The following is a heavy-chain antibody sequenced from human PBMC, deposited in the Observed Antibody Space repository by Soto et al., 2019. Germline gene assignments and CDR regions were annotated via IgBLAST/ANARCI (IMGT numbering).Heavy chain of an antibody. Sequence: GGSLRLSCAASGFTFSSYGMHWVRQAPGKGLEWVAVISYDGSNKYYADSVKGRFTISRDNSKNTLYLQMNSLRAEDTAVYYCAKEVTDYGDSFDYWGQGTLVTVSS. CDR3: AKEVTDYGDSFDY. V-gene: IGHV3-30*18. J-gene: IGHJ4*02. CDR2: ISYDGSNK. CDR1: GFTFSSYG. D-gene: IGHD4-17*01.